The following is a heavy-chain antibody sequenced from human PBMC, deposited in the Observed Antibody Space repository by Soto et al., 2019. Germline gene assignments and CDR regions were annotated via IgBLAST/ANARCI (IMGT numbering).Heavy chain of an antibody. D-gene: IGHD1-26*01. J-gene: IGHJ4*02. CDR3: ARREIQGPIDY. CDR1: GYSISSSNW. CDR2: IYYSGTT. V-gene: IGHV4-28*01. Sequence: QVQLQESGPGLVKPSDTLSLTCAVSGYSISSSNWWGWIRQPPGKGLEWIGYIYYSGTTYYNPSLKSRVSMSVDTSKNQFSLKLTSVTVVDTAVYYCARREIQGPIDYWGQGTLVTVSS.